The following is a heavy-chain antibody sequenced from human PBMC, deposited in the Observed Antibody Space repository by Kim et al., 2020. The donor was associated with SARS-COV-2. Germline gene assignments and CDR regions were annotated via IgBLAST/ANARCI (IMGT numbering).Heavy chain of an antibody. Sequence: ASVKVSCKASGYTFTDYGISWVRQAPGQGLEWMGGIGAYDGNTNYAQNLQGRVTMTTDTSTSTAYMELRSLRSDDTAVYYCARAPSHTGSYYGTDYWGQGTLVTVSS. CDR2: IGAYDGNT. CDR3: ARAPSHTGSYYGTDY. J-gene: IGHJ4*02. CDR1: GYTFTDYG. V-gene: IGHV1-18*04. D-gene: IGHD1-26*01.